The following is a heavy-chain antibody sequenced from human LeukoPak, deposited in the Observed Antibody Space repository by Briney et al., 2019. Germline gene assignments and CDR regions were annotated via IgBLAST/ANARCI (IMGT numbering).Heavy chain of an antibody. CDR3: ARSNWIQLWAYFDY. CDR1: GFTFSDYY. J-gene: IGHJ4*02. Sequence: GGSLRLSCAASGFTFSDYYMSWIRQAPGKGLEWVSYISSSGSTIYYADSVKGRFTISRDNAKNSLYLQMNSLRAEDTAVYYCARSNWIQLWAYFDYWGQGTLVTVSS. CDR2: ISSSGSTI. V-gene: IGHV3-11*04. D-gene: IGHD5-18*01.